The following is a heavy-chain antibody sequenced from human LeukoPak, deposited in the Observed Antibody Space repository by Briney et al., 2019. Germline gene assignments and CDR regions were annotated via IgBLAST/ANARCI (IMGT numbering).Heavy chain of an antibody. D-gene: IGHD3-10*01. CDR2: MNPNTGHT. Sequence: ASVKVSCKASGYTLTTSDINWVRQATGQGLEWMGWMNPNTGHTGFTQKFQGGVTMTRSTSMNTAYMELSSLRSEDTAVYFCGRVQSGSLLRYGMDVWGQGTTVTVSS. J-gene: IGHJ6*02. CDR1: GYTLTTSD. CDR3: GRVQSGSLLRYGMDV. V-gene: IGHV1-8*01.